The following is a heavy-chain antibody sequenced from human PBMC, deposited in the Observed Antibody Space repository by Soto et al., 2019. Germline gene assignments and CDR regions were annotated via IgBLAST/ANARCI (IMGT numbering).Heavy chain of an antibody. V-gene: IGHV3-30-3*01. CDR3: ARVRSSSWSDAFDI. CDR1: GVTFSSCA. D-gene: IGHD6-13*01. CDR2: ISYDGSNK. J-gene: IGHJ3*02. Sequence: PGGSLRLSCAASGVTFSSCAMHWVRQATGKGLEWVALISYDGSNKYYADSVKGRFTISRDNAKNSLYLQMNSLRAEDTAVYYCARVRSSSWSDAFDIWGQGTMVTVSS.